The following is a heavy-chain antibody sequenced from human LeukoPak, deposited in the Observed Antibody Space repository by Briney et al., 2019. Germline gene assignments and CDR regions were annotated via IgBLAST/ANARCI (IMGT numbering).Heavy chain of an antibody. CDR2: IQSKTDGGKT. CDR3: TTGIRGD. V-gene: IGHV3-15*07. D-gene: IGHD3-3*02. Sequence: GGSLRLSCAASGFIVTNAWTNWVRQAPGKGLEWVGRIQSKTDGGKTDYAAPVKGRFTISRDDSKNTLYLQMNSLKTEDTAIYYCTTGIRGDWGQGTLVTVSS. CDR1: GFIVTNAW. J-gene: IGHJ4*02.